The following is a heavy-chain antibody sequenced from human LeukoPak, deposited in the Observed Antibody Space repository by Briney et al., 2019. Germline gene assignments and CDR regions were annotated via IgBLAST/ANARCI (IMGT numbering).Heavy chain of an antibody. J-gene: IGHJ4*02. D-gene: IGHD3-10*01. CDR1: GFTFSSYA. CDR2: ISYDGSNK. V-gene: IGHV3-30*04. CDR3: ARVRITMVRGVLDY. Sequence: GGSLRLSCAASGFTFSSYAMHWVRQAPGKGLGWVAVISYDGSNKYYADSVKGRITSSRDNSKNTLYLQMNSLRAEDTAVYYCARVRITMVRGVLDYWGQGTLVTVSS.